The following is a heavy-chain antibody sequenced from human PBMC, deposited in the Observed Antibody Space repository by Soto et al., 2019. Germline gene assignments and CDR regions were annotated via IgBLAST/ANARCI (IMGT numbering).Heavy chain of an antibody. CDR3: AKSGAATGYVDY. Sequence: GGSLRLSCAASGFTFSSYGMHWVRQAPGKGPEWVAVISYDGSNKYYADSVKGRFTISRDNSKNTLYLQMNSLRAEDTAVYYCAKSGAATGYVDYWGQGTLVTVSS. CDR2: ISYDGSNK. D-gene: IGHD6-13*01. CDR1: GFTFSSYG. V-gene: IGHV3-30*18. J-gene: IGHJ4*02.